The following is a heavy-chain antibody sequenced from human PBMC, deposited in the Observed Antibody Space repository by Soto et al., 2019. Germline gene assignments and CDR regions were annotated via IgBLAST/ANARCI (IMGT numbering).Heavy chain of an antibody. CDR3: ARPSITIFGVVPNADYYYYGMDV. J-gene: IGHJ6*02. CDR1: GGTFSSYA. V-gene: IGHV1-69*13. CDR2: IIPIFGTA. Sequence: SVKVSCKASGGTFSSYAISWVRQAPGQGLEWKGGIIPIFGTANYAQKFQGRVTITADESTSTAYMELSSLRSEDTAVYYCARPSITIFGVVPNADYYYYGMDVWGQGTTVTVSS. D-gene: IGHD3-3*01.